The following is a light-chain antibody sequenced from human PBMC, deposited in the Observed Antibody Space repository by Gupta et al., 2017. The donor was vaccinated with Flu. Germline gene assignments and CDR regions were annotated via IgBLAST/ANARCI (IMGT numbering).Light chain of an antibody. CDR1: ALAKNY. CDR2: EDR. CDR3: DSTDTSRNHRV. Sequence: QTARITGSGDALAKNYAYWYQQKSGQAPVLLIYEDRRRPSGIPERFSGSSSGTMATLTISGAQVEDEADYYCDSTDTSRNHRVFGGGTNLTVL. V-gene: IGLV3-10*01. J-gene: IGLJ3*02.